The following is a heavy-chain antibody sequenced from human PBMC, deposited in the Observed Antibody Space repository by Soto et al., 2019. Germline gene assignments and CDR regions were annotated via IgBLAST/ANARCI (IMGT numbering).Heavy chain of an antibody. Sequence: EVQLEESGGGLVQPGGTLRLSCAASGFTFSSYWMHWVRQAPGKGLVWVSRINSDGSITKYADSVKGRFTISRDNGKNALYLQMTGLSAEDTAVYYCARDQFYYDTSGSSHFDYCGQGTLVIVSS. J-gene: IGHJ4*02. CDR1: GFTFSSYW. CDR2: INSDGSIT. CDR3: ARDQFYYDTSGSSHFDY. D-gene: IGHD3-22*01. V-gene: IGHV3-74*03.